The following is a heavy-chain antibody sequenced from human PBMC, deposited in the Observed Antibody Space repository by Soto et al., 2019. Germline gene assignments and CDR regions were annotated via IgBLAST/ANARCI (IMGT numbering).Heavy chain of an antibody. CDR1: GYTFTSYG. J-gene: IGHJ4*02. Sequence: QVQLVQSGAEVKKPGASVKVSCKASGYTFTSYGISWVRQAPGQGREWMGWISAYNGNTNYAQKLQGRVTMTTDTSTSTAYLELRSLRSDDTAVYYCARDLRPLTIYSSSWSNWGQGTLVTVSS. CDR3: ARDLRPLTIYSSSWSN. CDR2: ISAYNGNT. V-gene: IGHV1-18*04. D-gene: IGHD6-13*01.